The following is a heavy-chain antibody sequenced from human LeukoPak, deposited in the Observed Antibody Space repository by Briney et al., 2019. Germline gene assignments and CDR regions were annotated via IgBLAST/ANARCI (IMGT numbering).Heavy chain of an antibody. J-gene: IGHJ3*02. CDR2: IRHDGNNK. CDR3: VQCGDYGDYSDAFDI. V-gene: IGHV3-30*02. CDR1: GFTFRSYG. Sequence: GGSLRLSCAASGFTFRSYGMHWVRQAPGKGLEWVAFIRHDGNNKFYADSVKGRLTISRDNSKNTLYLQMNSLRPEDTAVYYCVQCGDYGDYSDAFDIWGQGTMVTVSS. D-gene: IGHD4-17*01.